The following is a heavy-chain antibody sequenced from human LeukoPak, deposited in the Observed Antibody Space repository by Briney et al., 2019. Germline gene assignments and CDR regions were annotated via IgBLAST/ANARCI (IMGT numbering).Heavy chain of an antibody. CDR2: ISAYNGNT. Sequence: ASVKVSCKASGYTFTSYGISWVRQAPGQGLEWMGWISAYNGNTNYAQKLQGRVTMTEDTSTDTAYMELSSLRSEDTAVYYCATDFMGIAAAGTWGQGTLVTVSS. D-gene: IGHD6-13*01. V-gene: IGHV1-18*01. CDR3: ATDFMGIAAAGT. J-gene: IGHJ5*02. CDR1: GYTFTSYG.